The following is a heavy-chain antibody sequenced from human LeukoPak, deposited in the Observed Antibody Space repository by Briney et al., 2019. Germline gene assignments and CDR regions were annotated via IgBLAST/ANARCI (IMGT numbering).Heavy chain of an antibody. CDR3: ARAYANLRDWREYYFDY. CDR1: GGSISSSNW. J-gene: IGHJ4*02. CDR2: IYHSGST. D-gene: IGHD2-8*01. Sequence: SETLSLTCAVSGGSISSSNWWSWVRQPPGKGLEWIGEIYHSGSTNYNPSLKSRVTISVDKSKNQFSLKLSSVTAADTAVYYCARAYANLRDWREYYFDYWGQGTLVTVSS. V-gene: IGHV4-4*02.